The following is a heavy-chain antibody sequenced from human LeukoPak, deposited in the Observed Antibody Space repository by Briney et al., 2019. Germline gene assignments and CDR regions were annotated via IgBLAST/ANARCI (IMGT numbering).Heavy chain of an antibody. D-gene: IGHD3-10*01. J-gene: IGHJ4*02. CDR3: AKAGTFGLYYFDY. V-gene: IGHV3-30*18. CDR2: ISSDGSNK. CDR1: GFTFSRYG. Sequence: GGSLRLSCAASGFTFSRYGMHWVRQAPGKGLEWVAVISSDGSNKYYAGSVKGRFTISRDNSKNTLYLQMNSLRAEDTAVYYCAKAGTFGLYYFDYWGQGTLVTVSS.